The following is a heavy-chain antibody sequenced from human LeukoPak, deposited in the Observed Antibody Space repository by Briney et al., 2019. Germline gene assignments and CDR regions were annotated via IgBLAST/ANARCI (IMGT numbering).Heavy chain of an antibody. J-gene: IGHJ4*02. CDR1: GFTFSSYA. Sequence: PGGSLRLSCAASGFTFSSYAMHWVRQAPGKGLEWVAVISYDGGNKYYADSVKGRFTISRDNSKNTLYLQMNSLRAEDTAVYYCARATIVVVVAAPGYWGQGTLVTVSS. D-gene: IGHD2-15*01. CDR3: ARATIVVVVAAPGY. V-gene: IGHV3-30-3*01. CDR2: ISYDGGNK.